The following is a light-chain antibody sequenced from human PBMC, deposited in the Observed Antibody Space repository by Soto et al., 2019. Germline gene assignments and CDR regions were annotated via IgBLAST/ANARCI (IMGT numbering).Light chain of an antibody. Sequence: QSALTQPPSASGSPGQSVTISCTGTSSDVGGYNFVSWYQQHPGKAPKLMIYEVNKRPSGVPNRFSGSKSGNTASLTVSGLRAEDEADCYCSSYAGNNNRYVFGTGTKVTVL. J-gene: IGLJ1*01. CDR2: EVN. CDR3: SSYAGNNNRYV. CDR1: SSDVGGYNF. V-gene: IGLV2-8*01.